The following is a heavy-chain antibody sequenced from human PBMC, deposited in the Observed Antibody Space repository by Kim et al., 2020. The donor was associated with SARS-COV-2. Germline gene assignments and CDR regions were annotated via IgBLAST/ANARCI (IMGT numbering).Heavy chain of an antibody. CDR2: IDNDGGNT. J-gene: IGHJ4*02. D-gene: IGHD6-13*01. Sequence: GGSLRLSCSASGFTFGGYAMHWVRQAPGKGLEYVSGIDNDGGNTYYADSVKGRFIISRDNSRNTLYLQMSSLRAEDTAVYYCVVPTIAAAGGFPQIDYWGQGTLVTVSS. V-gene: IGHV3-64D*06. CDR3: VVPTIAAAGGFPQIDY. CDR1: GFTFGGYA.